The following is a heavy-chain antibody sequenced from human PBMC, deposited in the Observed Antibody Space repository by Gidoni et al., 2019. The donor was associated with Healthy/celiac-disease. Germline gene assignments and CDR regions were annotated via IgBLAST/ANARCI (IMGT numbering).Heavy chain of an antibody. CDR3: ATKHIVVVIADYYYGMDV. CDR2: IIPIFGTA. D-gene: IGHD2-21*01. Sequence: QVQLVQSGAEVKKPGSSVKVSCKASGGTFSSYAISWVRQAPGQGLEWMGGIIPIFGTANYAQKFQGRVTITADESTSTAYMELSSLRSEDTAVYYCATKHIVVVIADYYYGMDVWGQGTTVTVSS. J-gene: IGHJ6*02. V-gene: IGHV1-69*01. CDR1: GGTFSSYA.